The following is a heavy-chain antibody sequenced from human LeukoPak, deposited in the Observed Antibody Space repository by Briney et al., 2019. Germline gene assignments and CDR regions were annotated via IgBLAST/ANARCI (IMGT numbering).Heavy chain of an antibody. Sequence: ASVTVSCTVSGYTVTSYALNLVRPAPGQGLEWVGWIDNRTGNPTYAQGFTGRFVFSLDTSVSTAYLQISSLKVEDSVVYYCARGGSRGYYRASNFDYWGQGTLVTVSS. CDR2: IDNRTGNP. CDR1: GYTVTSYA. J-gene: IGHJ4*02. CDR3: ARGGSRGYYRASNFDY. D-gene: IGHD6-25*01. V-gene: IGHV7-4-1*02.